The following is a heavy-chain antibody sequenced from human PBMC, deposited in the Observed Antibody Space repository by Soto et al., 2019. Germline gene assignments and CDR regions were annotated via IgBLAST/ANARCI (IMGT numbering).Heavy chain of an antibody. V-gene: IGHV1-69*13. Sequence: SVKVSCKASGGLFSSYPMSWVRQVPGQGLEWMGGIIPVFQTAYYTQRFQGRVTITADESTNTAYMELSSLRSEDTAIYYCARGGSGYTWFNEFWGQGTLVTVSS. J-gene: IGHJ4*02. CDR2: IIPVFQTA. CDR3: ARGGSGYTWFNEF. CDR1: GGLFSSYP. D-gene: IGHD3-22*01.